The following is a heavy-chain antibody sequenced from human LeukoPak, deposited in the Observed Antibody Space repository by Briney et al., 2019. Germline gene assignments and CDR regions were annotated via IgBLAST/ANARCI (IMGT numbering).Heavy chain of an antibody. V-gene: IGHV3-23*01. D-gene: IGHD2-15*01. Sequence: PGGSLRLSCAASGFTFSSYAMSWVRQAPGKGLEWVSAISGSGGSTYYADSVKGRFTISRDNSKNTLYLQMNSLRAEDTAVYYCAKDPLVVQYSRQPNWFDPWGQGTLVTVSS. CDR3: AKDPLVVQYSRQPNWFDP. CDR2: ISGSGGST. J-gene: IGHJ5*02. CDR1: GFTFSSYA.